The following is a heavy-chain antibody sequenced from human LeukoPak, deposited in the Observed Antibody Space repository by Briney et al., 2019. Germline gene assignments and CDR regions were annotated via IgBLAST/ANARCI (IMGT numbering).Heavy chain of an antibody. Sequence: SETLSLTCTVSGGSISSYYWSWIRQPPGKGLEWIGYIYTSGSTNYNPSLKSRVTISVDTSKNQFSLKLSSVTAADTAVYYCARLDYYDSSGQFDPWGQGTLVAASS. J-gene: IGHJ5*02. V-gene: IGHV4-4*09. CDR1: GGSISSYY. D-gene: IGHD3-22*01. CDR2: IYTSGST. CDR3: ARLDYYDSSGQFDP.